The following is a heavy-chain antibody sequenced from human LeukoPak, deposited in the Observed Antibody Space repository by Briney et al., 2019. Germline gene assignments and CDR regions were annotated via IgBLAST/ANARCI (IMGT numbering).Heavy chain of an antibody. V-gene: IGHV3-11*04. CDR3: ARRYDFWSGYYGWFDP. Sequence: SGYSTYYADSVKGRFTISRDNAKNSLYLQMNNLRPEDMAFYYCARRYDFWSGYYGWFDPWGQGTLVTVSS. CDR2: SGYST. D-gene: IGHD3-3*01. J-gene: IGHJ5*02.